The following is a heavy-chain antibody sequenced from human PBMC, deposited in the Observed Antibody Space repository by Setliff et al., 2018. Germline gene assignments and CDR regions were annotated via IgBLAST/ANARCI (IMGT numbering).Heavy chain of an antibody. D-gene: IGHD2-21*02. CDR2: ISGSGGST. CDR3: ARNWVTAQHYYYGMDV. V-gene: IGHV3-23*01. Sequence: GGSLRLSCAASGFTFSSYAMSWVRQAPGKGLEWVSAISGSGGSTYSADSVMGRFTISRDNSKNTLYLQMNSLRAEDTAVYYCARNWVTAQHYYYGMDVWGQGTTVTVYS. J-gene: IGHJ6*02. CDR1: GFTFSSYA.